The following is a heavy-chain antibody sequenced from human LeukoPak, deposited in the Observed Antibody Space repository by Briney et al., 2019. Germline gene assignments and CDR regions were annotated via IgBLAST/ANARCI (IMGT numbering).Heavy chain of an antibody. V-gene: IGHV3-74*01. J-gene: IGHJ3*02. CDR2: INSDGSST. Sequence: GSLRLSCAASGFTFSSYWMHWVRQAPGEGLVWVSRINSDGSSTCYADSVKGRFTISRDNAKNTLYLQMNSLRAEDTAVYYCARDRDRFWNDANDAFDIWGQGTMVTVSS. D-gene: IGHD1-1*01. CDR1: GFTFSSYW. CDR3: ARDRDRFWNDANDAFDI.